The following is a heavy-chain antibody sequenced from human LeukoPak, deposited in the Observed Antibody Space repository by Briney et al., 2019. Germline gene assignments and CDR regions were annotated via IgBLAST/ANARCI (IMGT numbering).Heavy chain of an antibody. CDR1: GFTFNTYT. J-gene: IGHJ4*02. Sequence: PGGSLRLSCTASGFTFNTYTMNWVRQAPGKGPEWISSIGRSSIDKYYADSVRGRFTISRDNAKNSPYVQMSRLRVEDTAVYYCVGGDSRELWGQGTLVTVSS. CDR2: IGRSSIDK. CDR3: VGGDSREL. D-gene: IGHD3-22*01. V-gene: IGHV3-21*01.